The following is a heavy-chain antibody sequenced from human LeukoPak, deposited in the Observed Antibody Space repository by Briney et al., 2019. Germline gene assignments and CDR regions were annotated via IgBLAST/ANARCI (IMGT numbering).Heavy chain of an antibody. J-gene: IGHJ6*02. CDR1: GDTVSSNTAA. CDR2: TYYRSKWNT. Sequence: SQTLSLTCAISGDTVSSNTAAWNWIRQSPSRGLEWLGRTYYRSKWNTDYAASVQNRITINPDTSTNQFSLQLKSATPEDTAVYYCSRQRSTSAYYFGLDVWGQGTTVTVSS. CDR3: SRQRSTSAYYFGLDV. D-gene: IGHD6-6*01. V-gene: IGHV6-1*01.